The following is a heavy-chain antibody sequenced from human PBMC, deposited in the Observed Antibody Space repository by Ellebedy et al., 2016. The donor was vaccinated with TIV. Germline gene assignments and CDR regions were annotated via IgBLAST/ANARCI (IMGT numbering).Heavy chain of an antibody. CDR1: GFTFSSYS. CDR3: AREGPDWNYGDY. J-gene: IGHJ4*02. Sequence: GESLKISXAASGFTFSSYSMNWVRQAPGKGLEWVSSISSSSSYIYYADSVKGRFTISRDNAKNSLYLQMNSLRAEDTAVYYCAREGPDWNYGDYWGQGTLVTVSS. V-gene: IGHV3-21*01. D-gene: IGHD1-1*01. CDR2: ISSSSSYI.